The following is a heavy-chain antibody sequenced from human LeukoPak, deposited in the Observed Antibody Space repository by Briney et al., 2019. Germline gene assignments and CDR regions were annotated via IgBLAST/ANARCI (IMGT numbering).Heavy chain of an antibody. V-gene: IGHV1-69*01. CDR2: IIPIFGTA. CDR3: AREFSSMVVVAATGFGYYYYMDV. CDR1: GGTFSSYA. Sequence: SVKVSCKASGGTFSSYAISWVRQAPGQGLEWMGGIIPIFGTANYAQKFQGRVTITADESTSTAYMELSSLRSEDTAVYYCAREFSSMVVVAATGFGYYYYMDVWGKGTTVTVSS. J-gene: IGHJ6*03. D-gene: IGHD2-15*01.